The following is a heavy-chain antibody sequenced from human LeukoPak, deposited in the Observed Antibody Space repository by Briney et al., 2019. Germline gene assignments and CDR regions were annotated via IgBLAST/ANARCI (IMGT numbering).Heavy chain of an antibody. V-gene: IGHV3-48*01. CDR2: ISSSGSTK. D-gene: IGHD2/OR15-2a*01. Sequence: GGFLRLSCGASGITFSSYSMDWVRQAPGKGLEWVSYISSSGSTKYYADSVKGRFTISRDNARNSLYLQMNSLRAEGTAVYFCARGGLSIMGYWGQGTLVTVSS. CDR3: ARGGLSIMGY. J-gene: IGHJ4*02. CDR1: GITFSSYS.